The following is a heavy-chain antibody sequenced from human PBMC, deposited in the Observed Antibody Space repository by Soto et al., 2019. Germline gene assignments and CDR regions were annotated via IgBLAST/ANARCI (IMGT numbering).Heavy chain of an antibody. CDR3: VKDHCGGDCYSNPYFDY. CDR2: IWDDGSKK. V-gene: IGHV3-33*06. D-gene: IGHD2-21*02. J-gene: IGHJ4*02. CDR1: GFTFSTYG. Sequence: PGGYLRLSCAASGFTFSTYGIHWVRQAPGKGLEWLAVIWDDGSKKYYADSVQGRFTISRDNSKNTGYLQMNSLRAEDTAVYYCVKDHCGGDCYSNPYFDYWGQGT.